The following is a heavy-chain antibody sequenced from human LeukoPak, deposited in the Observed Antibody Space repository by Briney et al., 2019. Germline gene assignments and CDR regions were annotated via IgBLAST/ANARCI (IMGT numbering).Heavy chain of an antibody. Sequence: ASVRVSCKASGYTFTSYGISWVRQAPGQGLEWMGWISAYNGNTNYAQKLQGRVTMTTDTSTSTAYMALRSLRSDDTAVYYCARVRSTTGYSGGFDYWGQGTLVTVSS. CDR3: ARVRSTTGYSGGFDY. V-gene: IGHV1-18*01. CDR1: GYTFTSYG. J-gene: IGHJ4*02. CDR2: ISAYNGNT. D-gene: IGHD1-26*01.